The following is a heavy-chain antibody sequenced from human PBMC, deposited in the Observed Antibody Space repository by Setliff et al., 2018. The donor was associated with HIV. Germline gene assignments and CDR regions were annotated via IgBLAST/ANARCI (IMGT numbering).Heavy chain of an antibody. Sequence: SETLSLTCSVSGGSINSYYWNWVRQPPGKGLEWIAYKHTRGSTNYNPSLKSRVIISVDTSKNQFSLRLSSVTAADTAIYYCARGVNGGTYWGYYYYMDVWGKGTTVTVSS. V-gene: IGHV4-4*08. CDR3: ARGVNGGTYWGYYYYMDV. D-gene: IGHD1-26*01. CDR1: GGSINSYY. J-gene: IGHJ6*03. CDR2: KHTRGST.